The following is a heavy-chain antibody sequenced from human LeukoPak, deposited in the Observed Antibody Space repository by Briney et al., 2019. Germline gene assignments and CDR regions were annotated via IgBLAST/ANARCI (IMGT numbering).Heavy chain of an antibody. D-gene: IGHD2/OR15-2a*01. V-gene: IGHV4-34*01. CDR3: ARVSIVGTHFQH. CDR2: INHSGST. J-gene: IGHJ1*01. CDR1: GGSFSGYY. Sequence: SETLSLTCAVYGGSFSGYYWSWIRQPPGKGLEWIGEINHSGSTNYNPSLKSRVTISVDTSKNQFSLKLSSVTAADTAVYYCARVSIVGTHFQHWGQGTLVTVSS.